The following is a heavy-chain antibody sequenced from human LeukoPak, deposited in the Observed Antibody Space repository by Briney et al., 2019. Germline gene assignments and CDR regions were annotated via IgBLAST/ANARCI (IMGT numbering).Heavy chain of an antibody. Sequence: GGSLRPSCAASGFTFSSYAMSWVRQAPGKGLKWVSAISGSGGSTYYADSVKGRFTISRDNSKNTLYLQMNSLRAEDTAVYYCAKVHYYYDSSGYYWDYWGQGTLVTVSS. J-gene: IGHJ4*02. CDR1: GFTFSSYA. CDR3: AKVHYYYDSSGYYWDY. V-gene: IGHV3-23*01. D-gene: IGHD3-22*01. CDR2: ISGSGGST.